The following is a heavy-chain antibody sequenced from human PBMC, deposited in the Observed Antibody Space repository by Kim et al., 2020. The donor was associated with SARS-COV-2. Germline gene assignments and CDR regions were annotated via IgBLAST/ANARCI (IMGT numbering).Heavy chain of an antibody. CDR2: ISWNSGSI. CDR3: AKVDTAMVMEYYFDY. Sequence: GGSLRLSCAASGFTFDDYAMHWVRQAPGKGLEWVSGISWNSGSIGYADSVKGRFTISRDNAKNSLYLQMNSLRAEDTALYYCAKVDTAMVMEYYFDYWGQGTLVTVSS. V-gene: IGHV3-9*01. D-gene: IGHD5-18*01. CDR1: GFTFDDYA. J-gene: IGHJ4*02.